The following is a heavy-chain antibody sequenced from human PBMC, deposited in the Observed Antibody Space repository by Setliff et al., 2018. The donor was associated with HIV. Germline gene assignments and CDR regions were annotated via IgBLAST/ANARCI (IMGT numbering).Heavy chain of an antibody. J-gene: IGHJ6*03. V-gene: IGHV1-18*01. CDR2: ISPYNGNT. CDR1: GYTFTNYG. D-gene: IGHD6-19*01. Sequence: ASVKVSCKASGYTFTNYGISWVRQAPGQGLEWMGWISPYNGNTNYAQKVQGRVTMTTDTSTSTAYMELRSLRSDDTALYYCARVRNHLAVSPWYSYMDVWGKGTTVTVSS. CDR3: ARVRNHLAVSPWYSYMDV.